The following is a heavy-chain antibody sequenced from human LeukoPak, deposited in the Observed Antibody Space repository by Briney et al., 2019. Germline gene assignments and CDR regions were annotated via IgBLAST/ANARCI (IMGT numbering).Heavy chain of an antibody. CDR1: GYTFTSYD. J-gene: IGHJ6*03. Sequence: ASVKVSCKASGYTFTSYDIIWVRQATGQGLEWMGWMNPNSGNTGYAQKFQGRVTITRNTSISTAYMELSSLRSEDTAVYYCARGITVTTRYYYYYYYMDVWGKGTTVTVSS. V-gene: IGHV1-8*03. CDR3: ARGITVTTRYYYYYYYMDV. D-gene: IGHD4-11*01. CDR2: MNPNSGNT.